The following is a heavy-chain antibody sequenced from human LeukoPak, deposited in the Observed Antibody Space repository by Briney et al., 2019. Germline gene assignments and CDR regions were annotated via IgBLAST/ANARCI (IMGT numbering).Heavy chain of an antibody. D-gene: IGHD3-10*01. Sequence: GGSLRLSCAASGFTFSTYWMMWVRQAPGKGLKWVSSISSSSSYIYYADSVKGRFTISRDNAKNSLYLQMNSLRAEDTAVYYCARGSGGDYYMDVWGKGTTVTVSS. V-gene: IGHV3-21*01. J-gene: IGHJ6*03. CDR3: ARGSGGDYYMDV. CDR1: GFTFSTYW. CDR2: ISSSSSYI.